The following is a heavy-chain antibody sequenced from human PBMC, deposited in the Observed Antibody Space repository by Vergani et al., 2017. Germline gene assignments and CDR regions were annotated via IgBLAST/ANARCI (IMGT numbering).Heavy chain of an antibody. CDR3: ATPLLGQWVGPYGMDV. D-gene: IGHD6-19*01. Sequence: EVQLVQSGAEVKKPGESLKISCKGSRYSFTSYWIGWVRQMPGQGLEWMGIIYPGDSDTIYSPSFQGQVTISAEKSISTAYLQWCSLKASDTAMYYCATPLLGQWVGPYGMDVWGQGTTVIVSS. CDR2: IYPGDSDT. J-gene: IGHJ6*02. CDR1: RYSFTSYW. V-gene: IGHV5-51*01.